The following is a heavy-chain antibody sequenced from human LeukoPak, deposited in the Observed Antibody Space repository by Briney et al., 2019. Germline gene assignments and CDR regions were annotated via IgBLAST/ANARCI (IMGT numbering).Heavy chain of an antibody. CDR1: GGSISSYY. J-gene: IGHJ4*02. CDR2: IYYSGST. CDR3: ARLYSSSEYYFDY. D-gene: IGHD6-19*01. V-gene: IGHV4-59*01. Sequence: SETLSLTCAVSGGSISSYYWSWIRQPPGKGLEWIGYIYYSGSTNYNPSLKSRVTISVDTSKIQFSLKLSSVTAADTAVYYCARLYSSSEYYFDYWGQGTLVTVSS.